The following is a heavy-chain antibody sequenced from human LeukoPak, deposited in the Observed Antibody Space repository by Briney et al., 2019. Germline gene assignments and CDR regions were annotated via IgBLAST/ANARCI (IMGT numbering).Heavy chain of an antibody. J-gene: IGHJ4*02. Sequence: ASVKVSCKASGYTFTGYYMHWVRQAPGQGLEWMGWINPNSGGTNYAQKFQGRVTMTRDTSISTAYMELSRLRSDDTAVYYCARGMGVVAATLNDYWGQGTLVTVSS. CDR3: ARGMGVVAATLNDY. CDR2: INPNSGGT. V-gene: IGHV1-2*02. D-gene: IGHD2-15*01. CDR1: GYTFTGYY.